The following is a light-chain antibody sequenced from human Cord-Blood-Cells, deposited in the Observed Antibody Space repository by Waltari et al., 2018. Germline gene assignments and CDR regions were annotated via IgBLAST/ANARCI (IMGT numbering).Light chain of an antibody. CDR1: SSDVGGYNY. CDR3: SSYTSSSTYV. Sequence: QSALTQPASVSGSPGQPITISCTGTSSDVGGYNYVSWYQQHPRKAPKLMIYDVSNRPSGVSNRFSSPKSGNTASLTISGLQAEDEADYYCSSYTSSSTYVFGTGTKVTVL. J-gene: IGLJ1*01. CDR2: DVS. V-gene: IGLV2-14*01.